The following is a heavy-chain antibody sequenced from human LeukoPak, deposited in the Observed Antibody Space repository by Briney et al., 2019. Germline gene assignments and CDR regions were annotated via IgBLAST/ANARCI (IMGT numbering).Heavy chain of an antibody. D-gene: IGHD6-13*01. V-gene: IGHV1-24*01. Sequence: ASVKVSCKVSGYTLTELSMHWVRQAPGKGLEWMGGFDPEDGETIYAQKFQGRVTMTEDTSTDTAYMELSSLRSEDTAVYYCARDPGSSYSSSWYDYYYMDVWGKGTTVTISS. CDR2: FDPEDGET. CDR3: ARDPGSSYSSSWYDYYYMDV. J-gene: IGHJ6*03. CDR1: GYTLTELS.